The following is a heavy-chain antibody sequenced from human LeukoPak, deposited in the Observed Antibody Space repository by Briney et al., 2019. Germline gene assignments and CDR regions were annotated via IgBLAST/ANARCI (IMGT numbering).Heavy chain of an antibody. J-gene: IGHJ4*02. CDR1: GGSFSDYY. Sequence: SETLSLTCAVYGGSFSDYYWSWIRQPPGKGLEWIGEIHPYGHTNLNPSLRSRVSISIDTPNNQFSLKLTSETAADTALYYCSRGKDQSKTGDSWGQGTLVTVSS. V-gene: IGHV4-34*01. CDR3: SRGKDQSKTGDS. CDR2: IHPYGHT. D-gene: IGHD2-2*01.